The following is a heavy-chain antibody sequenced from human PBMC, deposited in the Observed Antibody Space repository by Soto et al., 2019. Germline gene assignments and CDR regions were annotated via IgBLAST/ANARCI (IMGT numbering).Heavy chain of an antibody. Sequence: SETLSLTCTVSGGSISSYYWSWIRHPPGRGLEWIGYIYYSGSTNYNPSLKGRVTISVDTSKNQFSLKLNSVTAADTAVYYCAKFYCSATSCSAFDSWGLGTLVTVSS. CDR3: AKFYCSATSCSAFDS. V-gene: IGHV4-59*01. CDR2: IYYSGST. D-gene: IGHD2-2*01. J-gene: IGHJ4*02. CDR1: GGSISSYY.